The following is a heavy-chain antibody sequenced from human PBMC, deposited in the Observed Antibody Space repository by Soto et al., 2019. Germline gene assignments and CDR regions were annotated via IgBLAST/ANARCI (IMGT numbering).Heavy chain of an antibody. D-gene: IGHD2-2*01. V-gene: IGHV3-23*01. J-gene: IGHJ6*03. CDR2: LGGNGFTT. Sequence: EVQLLESGGGLVQPGGSLRLSCVVSGFTFGSYAMSWVRQAPEKGPEWVAILGGNGFTTYYADSVKGRFTISGDKSKSTVFLQMNSLTADDTGVYYCAKALRPSLNFFYYMDAWGRGTSVTVSS. CDR1: GFTFGSYA. CDR3: AKALRPSLNFFYYMDA.